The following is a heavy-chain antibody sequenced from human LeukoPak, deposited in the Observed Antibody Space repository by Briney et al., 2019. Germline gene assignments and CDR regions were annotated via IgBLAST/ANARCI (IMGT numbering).Heavy chain of an antibody. V-gene: IGHV3-23*01. J-gene: IGHJ3*02. CDR1: GLTFSSYA. CDR2: ISGSGGST. CDR3: AKLHYDILTGYFPDAFDI. D-gene: IGHD3-9*01. Sequence: GGSLRLSCAASGLTFSSYAMSWVRQAPGKGLEWVSAISGSGGSTYYADSVKGRFTISRDNSKNTLYLQMNSLRAEDTAVYYCAKLHYDILTGYFPDAFDIWGQGTMVTVSS.